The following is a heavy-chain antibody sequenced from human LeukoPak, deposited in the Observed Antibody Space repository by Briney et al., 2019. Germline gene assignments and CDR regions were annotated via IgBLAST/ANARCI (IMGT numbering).Heavy chain of an antibody. J-gene: IGHJ5*02. CDR1: GFTFSSYW. V-gene: IGHV3-7*01. D-gene: IGHD3-10*01. CDR3: ARASITMVRLLFDP. Sequence: PGGSLRLSCAASGFTFSSYWMSWVRQAPGKGLEWVANIKQDGSEKYYVDSVKGRFTISRDNAKNSLYLQMNSLRAEDTAIYYCARASITMVRLLFDPWGQGTLVTVSS. CDR2: IKQDGSEK.